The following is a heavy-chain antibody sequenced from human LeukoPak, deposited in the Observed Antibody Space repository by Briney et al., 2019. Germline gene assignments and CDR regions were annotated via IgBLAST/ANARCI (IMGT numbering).Heavy chain of an antibody. Sequence: PGGSLRLSCAASGFTVSSNYMSWVRQAPGKGLEWVSVIYSGGSTHYADSVKGRFTISRDNSKNTLYLQMNSLRAEDTAVYYCARVWMGAVAGHFDYWGQGTLATVSS. CDR3: ARVWMGAVAGHFDY. CDR1: GFTVSSNY. J-gene: IGHJ4*02. D-gene: IGHD6-19*01. V-gene: IGHV3-66*01. CDR2: IYSGGST.